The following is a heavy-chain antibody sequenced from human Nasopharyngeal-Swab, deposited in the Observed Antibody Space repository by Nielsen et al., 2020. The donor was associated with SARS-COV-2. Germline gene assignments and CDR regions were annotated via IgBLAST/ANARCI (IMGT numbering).Heavy chain of an antibody. V-gene: IGHV3-74*01. CDR2: IDVDGRRT. J-gene: IGHJ4*02. CDR1: GFTFSRYW. Sequence: GESLKISCAASGFTFSRYWMHWVRLPPGKGLEWVSQIDVDGRRTTYADSVKGRFTISRDNAKNSLDLQMNSLRVEDTAVYYCVRNEIWGQGTLVTVS. CDR3: VRNEI.